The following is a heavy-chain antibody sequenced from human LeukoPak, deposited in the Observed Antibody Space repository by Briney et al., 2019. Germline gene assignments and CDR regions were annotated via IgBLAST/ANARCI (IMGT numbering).Heavy chain of an antibody. V-gene: IGHV1-18*01. J-gene: IGHJ5*02. CDR2: ISAYNGNT. Sequence: ASVKVSCKASGYTFTSYGISWVRQAPGQGLEWMGWISAYNGNTNYAQKLQGRVTMTTDTSTSTAYMELRSLRSDDTAVYYCARARGDYDILTGYHDNWFDPWGQGTLVTVSS. D-gene: IGHD3-9*01. CDR1: GYTFTSYG. CDR3: ARARGDYDILTGYHDNWFDP.